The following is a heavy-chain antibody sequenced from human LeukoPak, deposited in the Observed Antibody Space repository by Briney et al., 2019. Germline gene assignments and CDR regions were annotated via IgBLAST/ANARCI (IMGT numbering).Heavy chain of an antibody. CDR3: ARGVAYSSSPCDY. V-gene: IGHV3-48*02. CDR1: GFTFSSYS. J-gene: IGHJ4*02. Sequence: GGSLRLSCAASGFTFSSYSVNWVRQAPGKGLEWVSYISSGGGTMYYANSVKGRFTISRDNAKNSLYLQLNSLRDEDTALYYCARGVAYSSSPCDYWGQGTLVTVSS. CDR2: ISSGGGTM. D-gene: IGHD6-13*01.